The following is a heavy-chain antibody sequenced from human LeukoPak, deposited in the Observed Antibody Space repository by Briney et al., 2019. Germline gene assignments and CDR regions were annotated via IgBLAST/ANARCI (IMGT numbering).Heavy chain of an antibody. V-gene: IGHV1-2*02. CDR1: GYTFTGYY. Sequence: ASVKVSCKASGYTFTGYYMHWVRQAPGQGLEWMGWINPNSGGTNYAQKFQGRVTMTRDTSISTAYMELSRLRSDDTAVYYCARDVGEYCSSTNCYTSHYWGQGTLVTVSS. D-gene: IGHD2-2*02. CDR2: INPNSGGT. J-gene: IGHJ4*02. CDR3: ARDVGEYCSSTNCYTSHY.